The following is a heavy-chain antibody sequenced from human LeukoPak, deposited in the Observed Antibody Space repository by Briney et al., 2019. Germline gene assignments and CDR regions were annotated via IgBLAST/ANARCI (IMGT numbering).Heavy chain of an antibody. CDR1: GYTFTSYD. CDR2: MNPNSGNT. D-gene: IGHD7-27*01. CDR3: ARNVPKTGDFFY. V-gene: IGHV1-8*02. Sequence: GASVKVSCKASGYTFTSYDINWVRQAPGQGLEWMGWMNPNSGNTGYAQRFQGRPTLTRDTSISTAYMELSGLRSDDTAVYYCARNVPKTGDFFYWGQGTLVTVSS. J-gene: IGHJ4*02.